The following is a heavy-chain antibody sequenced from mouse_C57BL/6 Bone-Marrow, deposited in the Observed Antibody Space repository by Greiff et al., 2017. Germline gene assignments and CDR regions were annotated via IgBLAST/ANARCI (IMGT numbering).Heavy chain of an antibody. CDR3: TPITTVVEVDWYFDV. V-gene: IGHV14-1*01. Sequence: VQLQQSGAELVRPGASVKLSCTASGFNIKDYYMHWVKQRPEQGLEWSGRIDPEDGDTEYAPKFQGKATLTADTSSNTAYLQLSSLTSEDTAVYYCTPITTVVEVDWYFDVWGTGTTLTVSS. CDR1: GFNIKDYY. CDR2: IDPEDGDT. J-gene: IGHJ1*03. D-gene: IGHD1-1*01.